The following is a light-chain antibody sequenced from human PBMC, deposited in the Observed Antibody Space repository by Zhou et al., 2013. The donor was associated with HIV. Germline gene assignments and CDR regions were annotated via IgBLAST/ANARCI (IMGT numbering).Light chain of an antibody. CDR3: QQYANSPQT. J-gene: IGKJ2*01. CDR1: ETIRNNY. Sequence: EIVLTQSPGTLSLSPGERATLSCRASETIRNNYLAWYKQNPGQAPRLLIYGASSRATGIPDRFSGSGSGTDFTLTISRLEPEDFAVYYCQQYANSPQTFGQGTQVEIK. V-gene: IGKV3-20*01. CDR2: GAS.